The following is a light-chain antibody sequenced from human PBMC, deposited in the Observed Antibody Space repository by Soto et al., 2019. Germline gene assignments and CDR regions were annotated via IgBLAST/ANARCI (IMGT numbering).Light chain of an antibody. Sequence: QSVLTQSPSTSGTPGQRVTISCSGNTANIGKNYVYWYQQFPGTAPKLLIYSDNQRPSWVPDRFSVSKSDTSASLAISGLRSEDEAVYYCAAWDDRMSGRAFGGGTKLTVL. J-gene: IGLJ2*01. CDR2: SDN. CDR3: AAWDDRMSGRA. CDR1: TANIGKNY. V-gene: IGLV1-47*02.